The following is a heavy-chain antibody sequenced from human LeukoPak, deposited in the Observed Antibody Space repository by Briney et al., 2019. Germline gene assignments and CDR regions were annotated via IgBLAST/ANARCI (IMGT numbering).Heavy chain of an antibody. V-gene: IGHV3-30*18. Sequence: PGGSLRLSCAASGFTFSSYGIHWVRQAPGKGLEWVAVISYHGSDQFYADSVEGRFTVSRENSKNTLFLQISSLRADDTAVYYCAKDRVTTVTTFFSQFDFWGQGTLVTVSS. D-gene: IGHD4-11*01. J-gene: IGHJ4*02. CDR1: GFTFSSYG. CDR2: ISYHGSDQ. CDR3: AKDRVTTVTTFFSQFDF.